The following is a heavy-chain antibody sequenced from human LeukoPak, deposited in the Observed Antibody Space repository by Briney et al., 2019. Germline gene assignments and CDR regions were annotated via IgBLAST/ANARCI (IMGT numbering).Heavy chain of an antibody. Sequence: PSETLSLTCTVSGGSISSGDYYWSWIRQPPGKGLEWIGYIYYSGSTYYNPSLKSRVSISVHTSKSQVSLKLSSVTAADTAVYYCASLGGTYDYWGQGTLVTVSS. J-gene: IGHJ4*02. CDR1: GGSISSGDYY. CDR2: IYYSGST. CDR3: ASLGGTYDY. D-gene: IGHD1-26*01. V-gene: IGHV4-30-4*01.